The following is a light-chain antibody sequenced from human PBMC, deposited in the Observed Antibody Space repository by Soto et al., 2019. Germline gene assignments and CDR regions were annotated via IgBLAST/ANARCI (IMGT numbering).Light chain of an antibody. CDR2: DAS. CDR3: QQHNQWPIT. V-gene: IGKV1-5*01. Sequence: GDRVTITCLASQTISTWMAWYQQKPGKAPKLLVYDASTLQSGVASRFSGSGSGTEFTLTISGLQPDDSAVYYCQQHNQWPITLGQGTRLEIK. J-gene: IGKJ5*01. CDR1: QTISTW.